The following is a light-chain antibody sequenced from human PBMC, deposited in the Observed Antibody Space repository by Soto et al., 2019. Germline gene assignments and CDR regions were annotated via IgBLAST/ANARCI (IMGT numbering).Light chain of an antibody. CDR1: SSDIGSYNL. V-gene: IGLV2-23*03. CDR3: CSYAGLSTFVL. Sequence: QSALTQPASVSGSPGQSISISCTGTSSDIGSYNLVSWYQHHPGKAPKVIIYEGSKRPSGVSNRFSGSKSGNTASLTISGLQAEDEADYFCCSYAGLSTFVLFGGGTQLTVL. J-gene: IGLJ3*02. CDR2: EGS.